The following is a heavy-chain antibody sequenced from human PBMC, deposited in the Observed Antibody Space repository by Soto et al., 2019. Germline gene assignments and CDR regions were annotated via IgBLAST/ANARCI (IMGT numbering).Heavy chain of an antibody. D-gene: IGHD6-13*01. Sequence: SETLSLTCSAYGESFNGYYWSWIRQPPGKGLEWIGEIHHSGSTNYNPSLKSRVTFSIDTSKRQFSLKVRSVTAADTAVYYCARGKRGSSWYRGEEKYYYYGMDVWGQGTPVTVSS. CDR1: GESFNGYY. CDR2: IHHSGST. V-gene: IGHV4-34*01. J-gene: IGHJ6*02. CDR3: ARGKRGSSWYRGEEKYYYYGMDV.